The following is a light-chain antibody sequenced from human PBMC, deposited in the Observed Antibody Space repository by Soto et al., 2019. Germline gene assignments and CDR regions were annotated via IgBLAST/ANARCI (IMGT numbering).Light chain of an antibody. CDR3: QQYTNSRT. CDR1: QRVYSN. CDR2: GTS. V-gene: IGKV3-20*01. Sequence: EILMTQSPDTLSVSPGESATLSCRASQRVYSNLVWYQHRPGQAPRLLIYGTSSRATGIPDRFSGSGSGTDFTLTISRLEPEDFAVYYCQQYTNSRTFGQGTKVDIK. J-gene: IGKJ1*01.